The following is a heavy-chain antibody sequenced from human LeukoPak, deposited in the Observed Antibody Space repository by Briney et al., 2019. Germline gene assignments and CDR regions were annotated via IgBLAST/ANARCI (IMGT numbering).Heavy chain of an antibody. CDR2: IYYSGTT. CDR3: ARSNDFFDY. J-gene: IGHJ4*02. V-gene: IGHV4-39*07. Sequence: SETLSLTCTVSGGSISSSSYYCDWIRQPPGTGLEWIGSIYYSGTTYYNPSLKSRVTISVDTSKNQFSLQLSSVTAADTAVYYCARSNDFFDYWGQGTLVTVSS. CDR1: GGSISSSSYY.